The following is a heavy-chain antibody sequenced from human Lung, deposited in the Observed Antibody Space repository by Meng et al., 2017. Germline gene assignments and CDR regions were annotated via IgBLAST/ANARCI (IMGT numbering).Heavy chain of an antibody. CDR1: VAPSSCYD. Sequence: LQLVGLELLVLSKALSLPVVFSVAPSSCYDRCCIRQPPGKGLEWSGEIYQSGSTNYNPSLESRATISIDTSQNNLSLKLSSVTAADSAVYYCARGPTTMAHDFDYWGQGTLVTVSS. D-gene: IGHD4-11*01. V-gene: IGHV4-34*01. J-gene: IGHJ4*02. CDR3: ARGPTTMAHDFDY. CDR2: IYQSGST.